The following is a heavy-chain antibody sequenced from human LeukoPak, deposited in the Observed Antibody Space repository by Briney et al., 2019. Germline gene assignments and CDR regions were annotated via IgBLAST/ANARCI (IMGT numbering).Heavy chain of an antibody. V-gene: IGHV3-7*01. Sequence: PGGSLRLSCAASGFTFSSYWMSWVRQAPVKGLEWVANIKQDGSEKYYVDSVKGRFTISRDNAKNSLHLQMNSLRVEDTAVYYCAKRYADHDEYFQHWGQGTLVTVSS. CDR2: IKQDGSEK. J-gene: IGHJ1*01. CDR1: GFTFSSYW. CDR3: AKRYADHDEYFQH. D-gene: IGHD1-1*01.